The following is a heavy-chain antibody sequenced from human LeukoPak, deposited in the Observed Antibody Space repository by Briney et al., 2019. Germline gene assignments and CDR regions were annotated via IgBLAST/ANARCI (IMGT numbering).Heavy chain of an antibody. Sequence: GGSLRLSCAASGFSFSSYEMNWVRQAPGKGLEWVSYISSSGSTIYYADSVKGRFTISRDNAKNSLYLQMHSLRAGDTAIYYCARDGQNSRYYYYMDVWGKGTTVTISS. J-gene: IGHJ6*03. CDR3: ARDGQNSRYYYYMDV. CDR1: GFSFSSYE. V-gene: IGHV3-48*03. CDR2: ISSSGSTI. D-gene: IGHD6-13*01.